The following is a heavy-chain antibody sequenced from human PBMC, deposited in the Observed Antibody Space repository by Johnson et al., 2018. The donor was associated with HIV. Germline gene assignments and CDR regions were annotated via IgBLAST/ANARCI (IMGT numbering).Heavy chain of an antibody. CDR2: IRSSGSSI. Sequence: GFTFRDYYMSWIRQAPGKGLEWVAYIRSSGSSISYADSVKGRFTISRDNAKNSLYLQMNSLRAEDTAVYYCARGGDVVWFGEFPGAFDVWGQGTMVTVSS. CDR1: GFTFRDYY. J-gene: IGHJ3*01. CDR3: ARGGDVVWFGEFPGAFDV. V-gene: IGHV3-11*04. D-gene: IGHD3-10*01.